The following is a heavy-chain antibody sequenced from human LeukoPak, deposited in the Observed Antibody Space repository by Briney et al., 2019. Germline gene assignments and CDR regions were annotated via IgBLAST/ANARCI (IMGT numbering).Heavy chain of an antibody. V-gene: IGHV4-59*11. CDR3: ARDLVTVTKGFDI. J-gene: IGHJ3*02. D-gene: IGHD4-17*01. CDR1: GDSFSSHY. CDR2: ISHIGRT. Sequence: TSETLSLTCAVSGDSFSSHYRTWIRQSPGTGLEWIGYISHIGRTNYNPSLKSRVTISIDTSKNQFSLKLRSVTAADTAVYYCARDLVTVTKGFDIWGQGTMVSVSS.